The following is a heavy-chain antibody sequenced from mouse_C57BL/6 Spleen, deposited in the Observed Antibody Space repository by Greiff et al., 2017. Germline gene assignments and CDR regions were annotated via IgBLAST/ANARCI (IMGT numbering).Heavy chain of an antibody. Sequence: QVQLQQSGAELGRPGSSVKLSCKASGYTFTSYWMHWVKQRPIQGLEWIGNIDPSDSETHYNQKFKDKATLTVDKSSSTAYMQLSSLTSEDSAVYYCARLDYGSRYRYFDVWGTGTTVTVSS. CDR2: IDPSDSET. D-gene: IGHD1-1*01. CDR3: ARLDYGSRYRYFDV. CDR1: GYTFTSYW. J-gene: IGHJ1*03. V-gene: IGHV1-52*01.